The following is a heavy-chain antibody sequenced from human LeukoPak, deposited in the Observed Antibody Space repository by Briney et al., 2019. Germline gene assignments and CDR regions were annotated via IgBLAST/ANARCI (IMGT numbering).Heavy chain of an antibody. CDR3: ARDPGQVVAANYYFDY. V-gene: IGHV3-11*01. D-gene: IGHD2-15*01. J-gene: IGHJ4*02. CDR1: GFTFSDYY. Sequence: GGCLRLSCAASGFTFSDYYMSWIRQAPGKGREWVSYISSSGSTIYYADSVKGRFTNSRDNAKNSLYLQMNSLRAEDTAVYYCARDPGQVVAANYYFDYWGEGTLVTVCS. CDR2: ISSSGSTI.